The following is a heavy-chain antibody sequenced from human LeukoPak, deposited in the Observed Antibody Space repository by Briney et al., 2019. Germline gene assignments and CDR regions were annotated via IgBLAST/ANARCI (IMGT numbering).Heavy chain of an antibody. CDR3: AKEGYGSGSYGWLDP. V-gene: IGHV4-59*01. CDR1: GGSINSSY. J-gene: IGHJ5*02. Sequence: PSETLSLTCTVSGGSINSSYWTWVRQPPGQGLEWIGHIYYSGDIIYNPSLKSRVTISLDTSQSQFTLKLTSLTAADTAVYYCAKEGYGSGSYGWLDPWGQGTLVTVSS. D-gene: IGHD3-10*01. CDR2: IYYSGDI.